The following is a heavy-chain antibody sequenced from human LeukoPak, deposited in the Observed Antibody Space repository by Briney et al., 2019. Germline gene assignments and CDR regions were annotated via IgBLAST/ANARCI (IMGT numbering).Heavy chain of an antibody. J-gene: IGHJ6*03. CDR2: IIPSDGFT. Sequence: ASVKVSCKASGYTFSSYYVHWVRQAPGQGLEWMGMIIPSDGFTSYAQKFQDRVTITRDTSASTAYMELSSLRSEDMAVYYCARARYETRIWPKSRYDYYHYMDVWGKGTTVTVSS. CDR1: GYTFSSYY. D-gene: IGHD3-3*01. CDR3: ARARYETRIWPKSRYDYYHYMDV. V-gene: IGHV1-46*01.